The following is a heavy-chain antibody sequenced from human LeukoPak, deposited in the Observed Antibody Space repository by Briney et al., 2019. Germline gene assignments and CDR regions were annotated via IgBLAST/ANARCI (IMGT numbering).Heavy chain of an antibody. D-gene: IGHD1-26*01. CDR2: ISGSGGST. V-gene: IGHV3-23*01. J-gene: IGHJ4*02. CDR1: GFTFSSYA. Sequence: GGSLRLSCAASGFTFSSYAMSWVRQAPGKGLEWVSAISGSGGSTYYADSVKGRFTISRDNSKNTLYLQLNSLRAEDTAVYYCAKRRGEWELLYYWGQGTLVTVSS. CDR3: AKRRGEWELLYY.